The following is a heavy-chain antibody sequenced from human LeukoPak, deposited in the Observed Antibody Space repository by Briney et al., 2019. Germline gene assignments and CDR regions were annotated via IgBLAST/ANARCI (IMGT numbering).Heavy chain of an antibody. V-gene: IGHV3-21*01. CDR1: GFVFSDYS. D-gene: IGHD3-22*01. CDR3: ARELSFYYYDSSGYPADY. J-gene: IGHJ4*02. CDR2: ISSSSRYI. Sequence: GGSLRLSCAASGFVFSDYSMSWVRQAPGKGLEWVSSISSSSRYIYYADSVKGRFTISRDNAKNSLFLQMNNLRAEDTAVYFCARELSFYYYDSSGYPADYWGQGTLVTVSS.